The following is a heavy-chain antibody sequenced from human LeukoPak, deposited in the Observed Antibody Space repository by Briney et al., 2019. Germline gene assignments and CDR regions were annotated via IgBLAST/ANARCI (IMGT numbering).Heavy chain of an antibody. CDR2: INWNGGST. CDR3: ARVKGVVAATFYYYYYMDV. CDR1: GFTFDDYG. Sequence: GGSLRLSCAASGFTFDDYGMSWVRQAPGKGLEWVSGINWNGGSTGYADSVKGRFTISRDNAKNSLYLQMNGLRAEDTALYYCARVKGVVAATFYYYYYMDVWGKGTTVTVSS. V-gene: IGHV3-20*04. D-gene: IGHD2-15*01. J-gene: IGHJ6*03.